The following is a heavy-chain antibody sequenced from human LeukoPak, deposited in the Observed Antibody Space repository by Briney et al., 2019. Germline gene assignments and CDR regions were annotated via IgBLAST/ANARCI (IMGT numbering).Heavy chain of an antibody. Sequence: NPSGTLSLTCAVSGGSISSSNWWSWVRQPPGKGLEWIGEIYHSGSTNYNPSLKSRVTISVDKSKNQFSLKLSSVTAADTAVYYCAKDLGDCSSTGCYFDYWGQGTRVTVSS. CDR1: GGSISSSNW. CDR3: AKDLGDCSSTGCYFDY. CDR2: IYHSGST. D-gene: IGHD2-2*01. V-gene: IGHV4-4*02. J-gene: IGHJ4*02.